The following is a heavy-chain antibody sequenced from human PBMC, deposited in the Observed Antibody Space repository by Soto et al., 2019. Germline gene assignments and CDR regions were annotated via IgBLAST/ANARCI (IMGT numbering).Heavy chain of an antibody. D-gene: IGHD1-20*01. CDR3: ARGSHNGKSREFYFYYNLDV. Sequence: GGSLRLSCAASGFSFSDYGMHWVRQAPGKGLEWVALIWYDGSNKYYEDSVKGRFTISRDNSKNTLFLQMNSLRVEDTAVYYCARGSHNGKSREFYFYYNLDVWGKGTTVTVSS. J-gene: IGHJ6*03. V-gene: IGHV3-33*01. CDR1: GFSFSDYG. CDR2: IWYDGSNK.